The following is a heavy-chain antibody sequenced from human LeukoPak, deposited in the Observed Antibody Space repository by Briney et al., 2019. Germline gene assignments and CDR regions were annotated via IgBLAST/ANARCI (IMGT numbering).Heavy chain of an antibody. CDR1: GFTFSSSA. CDR3: ARDSPPYIAVAGTCVDY. J-gene: IGHJ4*02. D-gene: IGHD6-19*01. V-gene: IGHV3-21*01. CDR2: INNVGSHI. Sequence: PGGSLRLSCSASGFTFSSSAMNWVRQAPGKGLEWVSSINNVGSHIYYADSVRGRFTISRDNAENSLYLQMNSLRAEDTAVYYCARDSPPYIAVAGTCVDYWGQGTLVTVSS.